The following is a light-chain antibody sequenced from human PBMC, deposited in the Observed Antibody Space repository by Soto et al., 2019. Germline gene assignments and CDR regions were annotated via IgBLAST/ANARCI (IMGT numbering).Light chain of an antibody. Sequence: SQMSQPPSSLSTSVGDRVTSTIRASQSISTWLAWYQQKPGKAPKLLLYAASNLQSGVPSRFVGSGSGTDFTFTITSLQPEDFATYYCQQSYRTPTFAGGTKVDIK. J-gene: IGKJ4*01. CDR3: QQSYRTPT. CDR1: QSISTW. CDR2: AAS. V-gene: IGKV1-39*01.